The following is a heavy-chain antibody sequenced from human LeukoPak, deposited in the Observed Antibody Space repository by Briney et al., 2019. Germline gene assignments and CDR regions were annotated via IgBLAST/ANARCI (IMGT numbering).Heavy chain of an antibody. CDR3: ARSVVRSSGWYNY. J-gene: IGHJ4*02. CDR1: GFTFSSYW. V-gene: IGHV3-7*01. D-gene: IGHD6-19*01. Sequence: PGGSLRLSCAASGFTFSSYWMSWVRQAPGKGLEWVANIKQDGSEKYYVDSVKGRFTISRDNAKNSLYLQMNSLRAEDTAVYYCARSVVRSSGWYNYWGQGTLVTVTS. CDR2: IKQDGSEK.